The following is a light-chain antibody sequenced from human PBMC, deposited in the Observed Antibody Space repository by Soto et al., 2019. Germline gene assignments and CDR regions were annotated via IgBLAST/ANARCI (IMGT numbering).Light chain of an antibody. Sequence: IVLTQSPGTLSLSPGESATLSCRASQSVYSKYLAWYQQKPGQAPRLLIYGASSRASGIPDRFSGSGSGTDFTLTISRLEPEDFAVYYCQHHGGSTITFGQGTRLEIX. J-gene: IGKJ5*01. CDR2: GAS. V-gene: IGKV3-20*01. CDR3: QHHGGSTIT. CDR1: QSVYSKY.